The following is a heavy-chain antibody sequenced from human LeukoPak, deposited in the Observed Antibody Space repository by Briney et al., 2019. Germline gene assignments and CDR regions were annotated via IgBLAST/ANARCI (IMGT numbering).Heavy chain of an antibody. CDR3: AREGSGWYGHYFDY. J-gene: IGHJ4*02. CDR2: ISAYNGST. CDR1: GYTFTSYG. V-gene: IGHV1-18*01. D-gene: IGHD6-19*01. Sequence: GASVKVSCKASGYTFTSYGISWVRQAPGRGLEWMGWISAYNGSTNYAQKLQGRVTMTTDTSTSTAYMELRSLRSDDTAVYYCAREGSGWYGHYFDYWGQGTLVTVSS.